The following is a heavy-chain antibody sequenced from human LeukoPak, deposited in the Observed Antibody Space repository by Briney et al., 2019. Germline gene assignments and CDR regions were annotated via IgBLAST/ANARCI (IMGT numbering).Heavy chain of an antibody. V-gene: IGHV4-34*01. J-gene: IGHJ6*03. CDR1: GGSFSGYY. CDR2: INRSEGT. D-gene: IGHD2-2*01. CDR3: ARKAIVVVPAAIRYYYYCYMDV. Sequence: SETLSLTCAVYGGSFSGYYWSWIRRPPEKGLEWIGEINRSEGTNYNPSLKSRVTISMDTSKNQFSLKLSSVTAADTAVYYCARKAIVVVPAAIRYYYYCYMDVWGKGTTVTVSS.